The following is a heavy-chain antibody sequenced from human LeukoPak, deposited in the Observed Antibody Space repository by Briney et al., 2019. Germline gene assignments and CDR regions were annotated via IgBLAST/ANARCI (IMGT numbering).Heavy chain of an antibody. CDR3: AKDGRSGFYPGVVH. CDR1: GFTVSSNY. CDR2: IYSGGST. J-gene: IGHJ4*02. D-gene: IGHD3-3*01. Sequence: GGSLRLSCAASGFTVSSNYMSWVRQAPGKGLEWVSVIYSGGSTYYADSVKGRFTISRDNSNNTLYLHMNSLRADDTAIYYCAKDGRSGFYPGVVHWGRGTLVTVSS. V-gene: IGHV3-53*01.